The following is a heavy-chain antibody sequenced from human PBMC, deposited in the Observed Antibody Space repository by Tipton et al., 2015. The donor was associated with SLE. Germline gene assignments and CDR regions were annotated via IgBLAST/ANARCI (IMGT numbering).Heavy chain of an antibody. CDR1: GGSMSYHY. Sequence: TLSLTCSVSGGSMSYHYWSWIRQPPGKGLEWIGYIYYTGNTNYNPSLKSRVTMSVDTSKSQFSLKLTFVSAADTAIYYCARGGLGFCTSGTCYDVTDIWGQGTMVTVSS. CDR2: IYYTGNT. J-gene: IGHJ3*02. V-gene: IGHV4-59*11. D-gene: IGHD2-2*01. CDR3: ARGGLGFCTSGTCYDVTDI.